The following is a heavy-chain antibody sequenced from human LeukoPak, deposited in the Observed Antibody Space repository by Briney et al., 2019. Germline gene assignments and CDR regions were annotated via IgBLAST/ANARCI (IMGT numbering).Heavy chain of an antibody. CDR1: GFAFSSYA. Sequence: AGGSLRLSCATSGFAFSSYAMSWVRQAPGKGLEWVSAISGSGGSTYYADSVKGRFTISRDNSKNTLFLQMNSLRAEDTAVYYCAKQGPYGSGSYYRLDYWGQGTLVTVSS. CDR3: AKQGPYGSGSYYRLDY. J-gene: IGHJ4*02. D-gene: IGHD3-10*01. V-gene: IGHV3-23*01. CDR2: ISGSGGST.